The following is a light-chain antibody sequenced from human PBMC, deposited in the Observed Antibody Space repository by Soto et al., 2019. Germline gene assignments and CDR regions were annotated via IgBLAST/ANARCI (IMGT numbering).Light chain of an antibody. CDR3: SSYAASNNFYFV. J-gene: IGLJ3*02. V-gene: IGLV2-8*01. Sequence: QSVLTQPPSASGSPGQSVTISCTGTSSDVGGYNYVSWYQQYPGRAPKLMIYEVTKRPSGVADRFSGSKSGNTASLTVSGLQAEDEADYSCSSYAASNNFYFVFGGGTKLTVL. CDR1: SSDVGGYNY. CDR2: EVT.